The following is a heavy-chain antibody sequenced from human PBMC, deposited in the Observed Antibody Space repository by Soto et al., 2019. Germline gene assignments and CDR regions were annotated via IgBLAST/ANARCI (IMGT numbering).Heavy chain of an antibody. J-gene: IGHJ3*02. D-gene: IGHD3-10*01. CDR2: FNPSGDAT. CDR3: ARRGMSKIGFDT. V-gene: IGHV1-46*01. CDR1: GYIFSNYY. Sequence: QVQLVQSGAEVKKPGTSVKVSCKASGYIFSNYYMHWVRQAPGQGLEWMGVFNPSGDATHYAQSFQGRLSVTTDTSTSTAYMGLSTRTSEDTAVYYCARRGMSKIGFDTWGQGTMVTVSS.